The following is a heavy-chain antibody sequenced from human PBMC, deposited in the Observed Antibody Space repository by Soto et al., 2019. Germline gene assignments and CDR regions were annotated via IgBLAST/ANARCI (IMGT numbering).Heavy chain of an antibody. D-gene: IGHD3-22*01. Sequence: QVQLQESGPGLVKPSQTLSITCTVSGGSISSGDYYWTWIRQHPGKGLEWIGYIYYSGSTYYKPSRESRGTISVDTSKNQFSLKLSSVTAADTAVYYCARAAILDSSGYYPLDYWGQGTLVTVSS. J-gene: IGHJ4*02. CDR3: ARAAILDSSGYYPLDY. CDR1: GGSISSGDYY. CDR2: IYYSGST. V-gene: IGHV4-31*03.